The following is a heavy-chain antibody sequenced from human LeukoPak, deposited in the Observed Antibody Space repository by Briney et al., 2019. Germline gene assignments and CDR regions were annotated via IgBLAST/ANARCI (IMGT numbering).Heavy chain of an antibody. CDR2: INPSGGST. Sequence: GASVKVSCKASGYTFTSYYMHWVRQAPGQGLEWMGIINPSGGSTSYAQKFQGRVAMTRDTSTSTVYMELSSLRSEDTAVYYCARHIAAAGTLDYWGQGTLVTVSS. CDR1: GYTFTSYY. V-gene: IGHV1-46*01. D-gene: IGHD6-13*01. CDR3: ARHIAAAGTLDY. J-gene: IGHJ4*02.